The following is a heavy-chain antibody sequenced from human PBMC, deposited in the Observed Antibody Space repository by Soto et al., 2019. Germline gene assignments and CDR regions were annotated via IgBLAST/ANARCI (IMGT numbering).Heavy chain of an antibody. Sequence: PSETLSLTCTVSGDSISSFYWSWIRQPPGKGLEWIGYIYYSGSTNYNPSLKSRVTMSVDTSNNQFSLKLNSVTAADTAVYHCARELVGDVDYWGQGTLVTVSS. CDR3: ARELVGDVDY. D-gene: IGHD1-26*01. CDR1: GDSISSFY. V-gene: IGHV4-59*01. CDR2: IYYSGST. J-gene: IGHJ4*02.